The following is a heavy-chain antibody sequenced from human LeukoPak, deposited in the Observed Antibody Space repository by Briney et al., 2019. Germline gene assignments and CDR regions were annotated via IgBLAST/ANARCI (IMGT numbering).Heavy chain of an antibody. D-gene: IGHD1-26*01. CDR3: ARVSGGARSDPYFDY. Sequence: PSETLSLTCTVSGGSISSYYWSWIRQPPGKGLEWIGYIYYSGSTNYNPSLKSRVTISVDTSKNQFSLKLSSVTAADTAVYYCARVSGGARSDPYFDYWGQGTLVTVSS. CDR2: IYYSGST. V-gene: IGHV4-59*12. J-gene: IGHJ4*02. CDR1: GGSISSYY.